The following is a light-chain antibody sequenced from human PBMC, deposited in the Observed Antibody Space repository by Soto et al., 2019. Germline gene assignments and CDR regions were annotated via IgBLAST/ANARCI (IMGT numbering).Light chain of an antibody. CDR3: QQYNNWPPLT. J-gene: IGKJ4*01. CDR1: QSVSSN. Sequence: EIRMTQSPSTLSVSTGDRVTISCRASQSVSSNLAWYQQKPGQAPRLLIYGASTMDTGIPARFSGSGSGTEYFITISSLQSEEYFVYYYQQYNNWPPLTFGGGTKVDIK. V-gene: IGKV3-15*01. CDR2: GAS.